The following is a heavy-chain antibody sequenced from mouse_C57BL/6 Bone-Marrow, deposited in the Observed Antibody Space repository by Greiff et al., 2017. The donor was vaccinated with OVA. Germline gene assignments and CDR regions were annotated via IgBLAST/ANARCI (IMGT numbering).Heavy chain of an antibody. V-gene: IGHV1-81*01. CDR2: IYPRSGNT. CDR1: GYTFTSYG. Sequence: QVQLQQSGAELARPGASVKLSCKASGYTFTSYGISWVKQRTGQGLEWIGEIYPRSGNTYYNEKFKGKATLTADKSSSTSYMELRSLTSEDSAVYFCARVIYYGYDVWFAYWGQGTLVTVSA. CDR3: ARVIYYGYDVWFAY. D-gene: IGHD2-2*01. J-gene: IGHJ3*01.